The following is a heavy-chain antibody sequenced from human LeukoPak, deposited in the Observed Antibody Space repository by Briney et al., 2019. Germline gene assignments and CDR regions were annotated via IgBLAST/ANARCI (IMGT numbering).Heavy chain of an antibody. V-gene: IGHV1-18*01. D-gene: IGHD1-26*01. CDR1: GYIFSSYG. CDR3: ARDTKRSRARWENLGFDP. J-gene: IGHJ5*02. CDR2: ISGYNGNT. Sequence: ASVKVSCKASGYIFSSYGITWVRQAPGQGLQWMGWISGYNGNTNYAQKLQDRVTMTTDTSTSTAYMELRSLRSDDTAVYYCARDTKRSRARWENLGFDPWGQGTLVTVSS.